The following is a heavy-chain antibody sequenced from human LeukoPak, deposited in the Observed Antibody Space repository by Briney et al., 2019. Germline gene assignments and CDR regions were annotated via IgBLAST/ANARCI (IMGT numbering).Heavy chain of an antibody. Sequence: GGSLRLSCAASGFTLSSYLMSWVRQAPGRGLEWVANTQKDGNEENYLDSVKGRFTASRDNAKNLMYLQMNSLRGEDTAVYYCARSNPNRNALDLWGQGTMVTISS. CDR1: GFTLSSYL. CDR3: ARSNPNRNALDL. V-gene: IGHV3-7*01. D-gene: IGHD1-14*01. J-gene: IGHJ3*01. CDR2: TQKDGNEE.